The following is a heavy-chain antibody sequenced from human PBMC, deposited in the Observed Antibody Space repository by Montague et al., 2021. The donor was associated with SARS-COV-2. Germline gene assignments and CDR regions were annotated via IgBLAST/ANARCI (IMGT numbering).Heavy chain of an antibody. CDR3: AATVYVASGKYDF. CDR2: IYYSGTT. CDR1: GGSLSGYF. D-gene: IGHD3-16*01. J-gene: IGHJ4*02. Sequence: SETLSLTCTVSGGSLSGYFWSWIRQSPGKGLEWIGYIYYSGTTKYNPSLKSRVTISLETSKNQFSLKLNSVTAADTAAYYCAATVYVASGKYDFWGQGTLVTVSS. V-gene: IGHV4-59*08.